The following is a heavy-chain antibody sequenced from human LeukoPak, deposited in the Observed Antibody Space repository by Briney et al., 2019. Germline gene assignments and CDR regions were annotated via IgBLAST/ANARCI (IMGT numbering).Heavy chain of an antibody. D-gene: IGHD5-24*01. CDR2: IYTSGST. J-gene: IGHJ5*02. V-gene: IGHV4-4*07. CDR3: AREGEGYNPEGGWFDP. CDR1: GGSISSYY. Sequence: SETLSLTCTVSGGSISSYYWSWIRQPAGKGLEWIGRIYTSGSTNYNPSLKSRVTMSVDTSKNQFSLKLSSVTAADTAVYYCAREGEGYNPEGGWFDPWSQGTLVTVSS.